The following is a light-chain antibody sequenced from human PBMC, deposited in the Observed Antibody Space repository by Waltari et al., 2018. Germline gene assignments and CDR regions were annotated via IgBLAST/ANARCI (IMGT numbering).Light chain of an antibody. J-gene: IGLJ1*01. V-gene: IGLV1-47*01. Sequence: QSELTQPPSASGTPGQRVTISCSGSNSTIGSNYVYWYQQLPGTAPQLLIYRNYQRPSGVPDRFSGSKSGTSASLAISGLRSEDEADYYCAAWDDSLSGYVFGTGTKVTVL. CDR3: AAWDDSLSGYV. CDR1: NSTIGSNY. CDR2: RNY.